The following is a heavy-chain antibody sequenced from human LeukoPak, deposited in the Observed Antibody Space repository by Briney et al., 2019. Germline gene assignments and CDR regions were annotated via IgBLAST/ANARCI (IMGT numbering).Heavy chain of an antibody. CDR3: ARGYASSGYYCDS. V-gene: IGHV3-33*01. CDR1: GFTFSSYG. D-gene: IGHD3-22*01. Sequence: GGSLRLSCAASGFTFSSYGMHGVRKAPGKGLEGVAVIWYDGSNKYYADSVKGRFTISRDNSKNTLYLQMNSLRAEDTAVYYCARGYASSGYYCDSWGQGTLVSVPS. CDR2: IWYDGSNK. J-gene: IGHJ5*01.